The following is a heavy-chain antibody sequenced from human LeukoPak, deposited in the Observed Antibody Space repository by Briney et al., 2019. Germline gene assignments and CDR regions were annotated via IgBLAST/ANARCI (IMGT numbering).Heavy chain of an antibody. CDR1: GYSFTSYW. CDR3: ARRSRRYDILTGYQAPGAFDI. Sequence: GASLKISCKGSGYSFTSYWIGWVRQMPGKGLEWMGIIYPGDSDTRYSPSFQGQVTISADKSISTAYLQWSSLKASDTAMYYRARRSRRYDILTGYQAPGAFDIWGQGTMVTVSS. CDR2: IYPGDSDT. J-gene: IGHJ3*02. D-gene: IGHD3-9*01. V-gene: IGHV5-51*01.